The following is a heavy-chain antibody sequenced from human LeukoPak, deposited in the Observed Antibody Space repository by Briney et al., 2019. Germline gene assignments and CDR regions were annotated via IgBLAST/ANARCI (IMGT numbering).Heavy chain of an antibody. Sequence: GGSLRLSCAASGFTFSSYSMNLVRQAPGKGLEWVSSISSSSSYIYYADSVKGRFTISRDNSRNTLYLQLNSLRVEDTAIYYCGRDWKLDYWGQGTLVTVSS. CDR2: ISSSSSYI. J-gene: IGHJ4*02. V-gene: IGHV3-21*04. CDR3: GRDWKLDY. CDR1: GFTFSSYS. D-gene: IGHD1-1*01.